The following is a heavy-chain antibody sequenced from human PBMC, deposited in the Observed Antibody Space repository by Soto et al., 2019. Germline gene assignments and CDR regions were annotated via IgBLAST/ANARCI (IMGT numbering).Heavy chain of an antibody. CDR1: GGSINSSNW. J-gene: IGHJ4*02. D-gene: IGHD1-26*01. Sequence: SETLSLTCAVSGGSINSSNWWTWVRQTPGQGLEWIGEIYPSGTTNYNPSLKTRVTISLDKSTNQFSLRLTSVTAVDTAVYYCVETQGGSSPYYFDHWGQGSLVTVSS. CDR3: VETQGGSSPYYFDH. V-gene: IGHV4-4*02. CDR2: IYPSGTT.